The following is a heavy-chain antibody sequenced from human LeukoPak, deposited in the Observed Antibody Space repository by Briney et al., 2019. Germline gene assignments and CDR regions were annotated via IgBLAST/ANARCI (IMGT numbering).Heavy chain of an antibody. Sequence: GASVKVSCKASGYTFTGYYMHWVRQAPGQGLEWMGWINPNSGGTNYAQKFQGRVTMTRDTSISTAYMELSRLRSDDTAVYYCAREAGYHYYYMDVWGKGTTVTVSS. CDR2: INPNSGGT. V-gene: IGHV1-2*02. D-gene: IGHD3-10*01. CDR3: AREAGYHYYYMDV. CDR1: GYTFTGYY. J-gene: IGHJ6*03.